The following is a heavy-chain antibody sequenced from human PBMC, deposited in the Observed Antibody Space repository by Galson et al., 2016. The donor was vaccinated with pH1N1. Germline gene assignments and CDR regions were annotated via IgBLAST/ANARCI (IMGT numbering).Heavy chain of an antibody. CDR1: GFSFSSYW. Sequence: SLRLSCAASGFSFSSYWMGWVRQAPGKGLEWVANINQDGSKKDFVDSVKGRLAISRDNAKNSMYLQMNSLRAEDTAVYYCARGQGYSGSYYDPGYYGMDVWGQGTTVTVSS. CDR2: INQDGSKK. J-gene: IGHJ6*02. D-gene: IGHD1-26*01. CDR3: ARGQGYSGSYYDPGYYGMDV. V-gene: IGHV3-7*01.